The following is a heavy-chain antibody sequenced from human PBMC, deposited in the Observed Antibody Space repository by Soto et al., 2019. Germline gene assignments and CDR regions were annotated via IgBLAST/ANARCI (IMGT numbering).Heavy chain of an antibody. CDR1: GCTLTELS. J-gene: IGHJ4*02. Sequence: GASVKVSCKVSGCTLTELSMHCVRQAPGKGLEWMGGFDPEDGETIYAQRFQGRVTMTEDTSTDTAYMELSSLRSEDTAVYYCAAHRGYSYGYINWGQGTLVTVSS. CDR2: FDPEDGET. CDR3: AAHRGYSYGYIN. V-gene: IGHV1-24*01. D-gene: IGHD5-18*01.